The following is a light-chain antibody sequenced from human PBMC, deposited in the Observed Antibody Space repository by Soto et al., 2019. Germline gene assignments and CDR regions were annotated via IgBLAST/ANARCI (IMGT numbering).Light chain of an antibody. J-gene: IGKJ1*01. V-gene: IGKV1-5*01. CDR1: QTISTW. CDR2: DVS. CDR3: QQYNTFWT. Sequence: DIHMTQSPSTLSSAWVDRVTITCRASQTISTWFAWYQQKPGKAPKLLIYDVSTLGSGVPSRFSGSGSGTDFTLTISSLQTDDSATYYCQQYNTFWTFGQGTKVDIK.